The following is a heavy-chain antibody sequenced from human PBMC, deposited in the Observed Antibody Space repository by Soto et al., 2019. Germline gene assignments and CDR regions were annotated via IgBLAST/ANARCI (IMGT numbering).Heavy chain of an antibody. Sequence: GGSLRLSCAASGFTFSSYSMNWVRQAPGKGLEWVSSISSSSSYIYYADSVKGRFTISRDNAKNSLYLQMNSLRAEDTAVYYCARDLFEQQLGNENDYWGQGTLVTVSS. V-gene: IGHV3-21*01. CDR2: ISSSSSYI. J-gene: IGHJ4*02. CDR1: GFTFSSYS. CDR3: ARDLFEQQLGNENDY. D-gene: IGHD6-13*01.